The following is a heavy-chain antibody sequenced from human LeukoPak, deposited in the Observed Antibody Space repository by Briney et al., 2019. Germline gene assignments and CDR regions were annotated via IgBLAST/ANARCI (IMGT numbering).Heavy chain of an antibody. CDR3: ARLGTVGAPRGDY. V-gene: IGHV4-34*01. J-gene: IGHJ4*02. CDR2: INHSGST. CDR1: GGSFSGYY. D-gene: IGHD1-26*01. Sequence: SEALSLTCAVYGGSFSGYYWSWIRQPPGKGLEWIGEINHSGSTNYNPSLKSRVTISVDTSKNQFSLKLSSVTAADTAVYYCARLGTVGAPRGDYWGQGTLVTVSS.